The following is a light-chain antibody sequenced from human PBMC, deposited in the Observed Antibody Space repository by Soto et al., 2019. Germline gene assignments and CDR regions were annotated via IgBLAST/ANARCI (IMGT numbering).Light chain of an antibody. CDR1: SSDVGRYNY. CDR3: GSYTSTYVRI. J-gene: IGLJ1*01. V-gene: IGLV2-14*01. Sequence: QSALTQPASVSGSPGQSITISSTVTSSDVGRYNYVSWYQQYPGRAPKLIIYEVTTRPSGVSDRFSGSKSSNVASLTISGLQAAGEADYYCGSYTSTYVRIFGTGTKVTVL. CDR2: EVT.